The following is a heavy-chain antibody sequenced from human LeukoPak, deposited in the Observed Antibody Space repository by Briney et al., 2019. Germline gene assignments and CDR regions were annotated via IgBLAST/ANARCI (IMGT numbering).Heavy chain of an antibody. J-gene: IGHJ5*02. CDR1: GYTYTNYG. Sequence: GASVKVSCKASGYTYTNYGISWVRQAPGQGLEWMGWISAYNGNTNYAQKLQGRVTMTTDTSTSTAYMELRSLRSDDTAVYYCARDRITMVRGVIVANWFDPWGQGTLVTVSS. V-gene: IGHV1-18*01. D-gene: IGHD3-10*01. CDR3: ARDRITMVRGVIVANWFDP. CDR2: ISAYNGNT.